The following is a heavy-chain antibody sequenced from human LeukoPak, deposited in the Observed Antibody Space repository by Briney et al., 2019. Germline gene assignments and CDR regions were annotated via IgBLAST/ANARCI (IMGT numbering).Heavy chain of an antibody. CDR1: GGSISSGGYY. V-gene: IGHV4-31*03. CDR2: IYYSGST. D-gene: IGHD3-22*01. CDR3: ARTYYYDNSGYSFDN. J-gene: IGHJ4*03. Sequence: SETLSLTCTVSGGSISSGGYYWSWIRQHPGKGLEWIGYIYYSGSTYYNPSLKSRVTISVDTSKNQFSLKLSSVTAADTAVYYCARTYYYDNSGYSFDNSGHRSLFTVSS.